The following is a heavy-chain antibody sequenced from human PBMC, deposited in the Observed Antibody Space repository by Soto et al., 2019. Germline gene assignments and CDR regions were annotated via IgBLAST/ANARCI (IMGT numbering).Heavy chain of an antibody. CDR3: ARDAADTPMVY. CDR1: GGIFRSNA. J-gene: IGHJ4*02. CDR2: IIPQFPTP. V-gene: IGHV1-69*01. D-gene: IGHD5-18*01. Sequence: QVQLVQSGAEVRKLGSSVKVSCKSSGGIFRSNAISWVRQAPGQGLEWMGAIIPQFPTPYYAQKFQGRVTITADESTSAAHMALHSLTSDDTAVYFCARDAADTPMVYWGQGTPLTVSS.